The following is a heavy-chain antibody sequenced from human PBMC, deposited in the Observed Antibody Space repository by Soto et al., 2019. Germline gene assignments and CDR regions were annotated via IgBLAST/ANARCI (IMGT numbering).Heavy chain of an antibody. Sequence: GESLKISCKASGYRFSTFSIAWVRQMPGKGLEWMGVIRPSDSDTTYSPSFQGQVNISADMSINTAYLEWSSLKASDTAIYYCGRPSGRFSFVAFWGQGTPV. J-gene: IGHJ4*02. V-gene: IGHV5-51*01. CDR1: GYRFSTFS. CDR2: IRPSDSDT. CDR3: GRPSGRFSFVAF. D-gene: IGHD1-26*01.